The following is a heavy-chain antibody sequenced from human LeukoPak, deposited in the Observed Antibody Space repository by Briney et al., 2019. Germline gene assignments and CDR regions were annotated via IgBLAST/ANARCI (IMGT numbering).Heavy chain of an antibody. Sequence: LGGSLRLSCAASGFTFSSYAMHWVRQAPGKGLEWVAVISYDGSNKYYADSVKGRFTISRDNSKNTLYLQMNSLRAEDTAVYYCARDVTASVVVSLAGFDPWGQGTLVTDSS. CDR3: ARDVTASVVVSLAGFDP. J-gene: IGHJ5*02. D-gene: IGHD2-15*01. V-gene: IGHV3-30*04. CDR2: ISYDGSNK. CDR1: GFTFSSYA.